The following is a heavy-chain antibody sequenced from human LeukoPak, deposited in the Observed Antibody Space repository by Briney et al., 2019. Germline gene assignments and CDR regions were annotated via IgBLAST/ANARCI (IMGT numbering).Heavy chain of an antibody. Sequence: PGGSLRLSCAASGFSFSTYAMSWVRQAPGKGLEWVSGISNSGDNTYYADSVKGRFTISRDSSKNTLYLQMNTLRVEDTAVYYCTKDLDVDSIWSGNLPGISHWGQGILVTVSS. CDR1: GFSFSTYA. CDR2: ISNSGDNT. CDR3: TKDLDVDSIWSGNLPGISH. V-gene: IGHV3-23*01. D-gene: IGHD3-3*01. J-gene: IGHJ4*02.